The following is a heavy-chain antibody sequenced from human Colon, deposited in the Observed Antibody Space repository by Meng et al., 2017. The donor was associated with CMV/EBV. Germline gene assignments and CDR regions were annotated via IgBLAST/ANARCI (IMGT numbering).Heavy chain of an antibody. CDR2: IRDKAKNYAT. J-gene: IGHJ5*02. V-gene: IGHV3-73*01. Sequence: LKISCAASGFAFSDSTMHWVRQAPGKGLEWVGRIRDKAKNYATALASSVKGRFLISRDDLSNTTYLLMNRLKIEDTAVYYCTRLLDPWGQGTLVTVSS. CDR3: TRLLDP. CDR1: GFAFSDST.